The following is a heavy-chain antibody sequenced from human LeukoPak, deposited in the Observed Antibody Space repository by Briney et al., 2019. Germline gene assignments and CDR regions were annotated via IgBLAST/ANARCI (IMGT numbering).Heavy chain of an antibody. V-gene: IGHV4-59*01. Sequence: PSETLSLTCTVSGGSISSYYWSWIRQPPGKGLEWIGYIYYSGSTNYNPSLKSRVTISVDTSKNQFSLKLSSVTAADTAVYYCARDVLVPAAMVGYYYDYGMDVWGQGTTVTVSS. CDR2: IYYSGST. J-gene: IGHJ6*02. CDR3: ARDVLVPAAMVGYYYDYGMDV. D-gene: IGHD2-2*01. CDR1: GGSISSYY.